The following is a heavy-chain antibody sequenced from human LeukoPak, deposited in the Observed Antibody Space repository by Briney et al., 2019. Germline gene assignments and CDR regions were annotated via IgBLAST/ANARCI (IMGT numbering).Heavy chain of an antibody. CDR1: GGSISSYY. J-gene: IGHJ4*02. V-gene: IGHV4-59*08. CDR3: ARSNYLDKSFDY. Sequence: SDTLSLTCTVSGGSISSYYWSWIRQPPGKGLEWIGYIYYSGSTNYNPSLKSRVTISVDTSKNQFSLKLSSVTAADTAVYYCARSNYLDKSFDYWGQGTLVTVSS. D-gene: IGHD4-11*01. CDR2: IYYSGST.